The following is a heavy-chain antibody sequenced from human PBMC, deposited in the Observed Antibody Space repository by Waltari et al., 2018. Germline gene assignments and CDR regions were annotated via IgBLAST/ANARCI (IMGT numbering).Heavy chain of an antibody. CDR3: AMSPHYWGPYYNFYMAV. Sequence: EVQLEEAGGGLVQPGGSLRISCEASGFSFSDYAMNWVRQAPGKGLEWVSSISGSGGNSYYAVSLKGRFTISRDNSKNTLYLQMNSLRSQDTAVYYCAMSPHYWGPYYNFYMAVWGKGTAVTVSS. D-gene: IGHD7-27*01. V-gene: IGHV3-23*04. CDR1: GFSFSDYA. J-gene: IGHJ6*03. CDR2: ISGSGGNS.